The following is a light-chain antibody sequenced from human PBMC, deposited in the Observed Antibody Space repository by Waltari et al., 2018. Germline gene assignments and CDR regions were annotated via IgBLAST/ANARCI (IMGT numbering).Light chain of an antibody. J-gene: IGKJ5*01. CDR3: QQYNNWPPIT. Sequence: TVMTQALATLSVFPGERATLSCRASQYVSTNLAWYQQKPGQSPRLLIYSASARATGVPARFGGSGSGTQFTLTINSVQSEDVALYYCQQYNNWPPITFGQGTRVQIK. CDR2: SAS. CDR1: QYVSTN. V-gene: IGKV3-15*01.